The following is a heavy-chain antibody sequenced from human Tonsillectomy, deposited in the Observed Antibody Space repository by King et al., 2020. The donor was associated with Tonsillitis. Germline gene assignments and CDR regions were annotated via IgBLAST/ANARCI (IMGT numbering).Heavy chain of an antibody. J-gene: IGHJ4*02. V-gene: IGHV3-7*01. Sequence: VQLVESGGGLVQPGGSLRLSCAAYGFTFSDYWMTWVRQAPGKGLEWVANTKQDGSTKYYVDSVKGRFTISRDNTKNSLYLQMNSLRAEDTAVYYCARDSWKFDSGGQGTLVTVSS. CDR2: TKQDGSTK. CDR3: ARDSWKFDS. CDR1: GFTFSDYW. D-gene: IGHD6-13*01.